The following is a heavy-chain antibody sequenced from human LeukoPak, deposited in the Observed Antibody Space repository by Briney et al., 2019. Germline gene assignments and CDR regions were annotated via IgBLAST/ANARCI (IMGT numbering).Heavy chain of an antibody. CDR2: IWYDGSNK. Sequence: PGRSLRLSCAASGFTFSSYGMHWVRQAPGKGLEWVAVIWYDGSNKYYADSVKGRFTISRDNSKNTLHLQMNSLRAEDTAVYYCARGMTTVVTPVYWGQGTLVTVSS. CDR3: ARGMTTVVTPVY. CDR1: GFTFSSYG. D-gene: IGHD4-23*01. V-gene: IGHV3-33*01. J-gene: IGHJ4*02.